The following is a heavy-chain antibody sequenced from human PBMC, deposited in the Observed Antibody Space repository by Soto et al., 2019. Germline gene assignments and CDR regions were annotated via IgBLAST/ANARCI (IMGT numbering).Heavy chain of an antibody. Sequence: EVQLVQSGAEVKKPGESLRISCKGSGYSFTSYWIGWVRQMPGKGLEWMGRIDPSDSYTNYSPSFQGHVTISADKSISTAYLQSSSLKASDTAMYYCASLLVPYDCSPLLDYWGQGTLVTVSS. D-gene: IGHD3-22*01. V-gene: IGHV5-10-1*01. CDR2: IDPSDSYT. CDR1: GYSFTSYW. CDR3: ASLLVPYDCSPLLDY. J-gene: IGHJ4*02.